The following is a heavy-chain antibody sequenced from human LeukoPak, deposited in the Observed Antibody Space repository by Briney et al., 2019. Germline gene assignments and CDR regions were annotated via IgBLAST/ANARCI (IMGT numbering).Heavy chain of an antibody. CDR3: AKGASGNYYIYFDY. D-gene: IGHD1-26*01. Sequence: RGSLRLSCAAPGFTFSTYAMNWVRQSPGKSLEWVSSISGSDGSTYYADSVKGRFTISRDNSKNTLYLQVNSLRAEDTAIYYCAKGASGNYYIYFDYWGQGTLVTVSS. J-gene: IGHJ4*02. V-gene: IGHV3-23*01. CDR1: GFTFSTYA. CDR2: ISGSDGST.